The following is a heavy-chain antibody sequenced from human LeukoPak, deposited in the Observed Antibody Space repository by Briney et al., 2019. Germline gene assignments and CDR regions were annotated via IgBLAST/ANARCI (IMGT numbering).Heavy chain of an antibody. CDR1: GFTFDDYA. CDR2: ISWNSGSI. Sequence: PGRSLRLSCAASGFTFDDYAMHWVRQAPGKGLEWVSGISWNSGSIGYADSVKGRFTISRDNVKNSLYLQMNSLRAEDTALYYCAKGYYYDSSGHLDYWGQGTLVTVSS. V-gene: IGHV3-9*01. D-gene: IGHD3-22*01. J-gene: IGHJ4*02. CDR3: AKGYYYDSSGHLDY.